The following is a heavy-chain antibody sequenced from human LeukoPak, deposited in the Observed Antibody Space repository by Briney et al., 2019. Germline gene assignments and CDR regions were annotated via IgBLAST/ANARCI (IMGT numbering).Heavy chain of an antibody. V-gene: IGHV1-2*02. CDR1: GYTFTDDY. Sequence: ASVKVSCKASGYTFTDDYIHWVRQAPGQGLEWMGWINPNSGGTNYAQKFQGRVTMTRDTSISTAYMELSRLRSDDTAVYYCARKYSGSSFSFFYWGQGTLVTVSS. D-gene: IGHD1-26*01. J-gene: IGHJ4*02. CDR2: INPNSGGT. CDR3: ARKYSGSSFSFFY.